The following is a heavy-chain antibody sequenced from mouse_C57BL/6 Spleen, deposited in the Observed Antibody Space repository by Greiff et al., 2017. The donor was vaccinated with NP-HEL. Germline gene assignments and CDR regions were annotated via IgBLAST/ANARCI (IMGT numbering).Heavy chain of an antibody. V-gene: IGHV1-81*01. D-gene: IGHD2-1*01. J-gene: IGHJ2*01. CDR2: IYPRSGNT. CDR3: ARGEGIYYGNYVFDY. Sequence: QVQLQQSGAELARPGASVKLSCKASGYTFTSYGISWVKQRTGQGLEWIGEIYPRSGNTYYNEKFKGKATLTADKSSSTAYMELRSLTSEDSAVYFCARGEGIYYGNYVFDYWGQGTTLTVSS. CDR1: GYTFTSYG.